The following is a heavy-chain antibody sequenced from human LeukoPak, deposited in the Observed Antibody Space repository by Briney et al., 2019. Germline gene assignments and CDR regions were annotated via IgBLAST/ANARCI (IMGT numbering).Heavy chain of an antibody. D-gene: IGHD5-24*01. V-gene: IGHV4-30-2*01. J-gene: IGHJ4*02. Sequence: SQTLSLTCAVSGGSISSGDYSWSWIRQPPGKGLEWIGYIYHSGRTYYNSSLKSRVTISVDRSKNQFCLKLSSVTAADTAVYYCARGGAGLQFDYWGQGTLVTVSS. CDR1: GGSISSGDYS. CDR3: ARGGAGLQFDY. CDR2: IYHSGRT.